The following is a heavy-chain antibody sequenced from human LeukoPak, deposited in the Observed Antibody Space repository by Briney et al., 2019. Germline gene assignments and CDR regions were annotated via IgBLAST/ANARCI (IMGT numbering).Heavy chain of an antibody. J-gene: IGHJ3*02. CDR2: IYASGST. CDR1: GGSINSYY. D-gene: IGHD6-13*01. CDR3: ARDGAPRGIAAAGSNAFDI. V-gene: IGHV4-59*01. Sequence: SETLSLTCTVSGGSINSYYWSWIRQPPGKGLEWIGYIYASGSTNYNPSLESRVTISVDTSKNQFSLKLSSVTAADTAVYYCARDGAPRGIAAAGSNAFDIWGQGTMVTVSS.